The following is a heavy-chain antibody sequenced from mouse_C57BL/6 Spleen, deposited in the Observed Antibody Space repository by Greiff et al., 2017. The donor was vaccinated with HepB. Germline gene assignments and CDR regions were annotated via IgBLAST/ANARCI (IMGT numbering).Heavy chain of an antibody. V-gene: IGHV1-50*01. CDR2: IDPSDSYT. CDR1: GYTFTSYW. CDR3: ARRRADYDYAMDY. Sequence: QVQLQQSGAELVKPGASVKLSCKASGYTFTSYWMQWVKQRPGQGLEWIGEIDPSDSYTNYNQKFKGKATLTVDTSSSTAYMQLSSLTSEDSAVYYCARRRADYDYAMDYWGQGTSVTVSS. D-gene: IGHD1-1*01. J-gene: IGHJ4*01.